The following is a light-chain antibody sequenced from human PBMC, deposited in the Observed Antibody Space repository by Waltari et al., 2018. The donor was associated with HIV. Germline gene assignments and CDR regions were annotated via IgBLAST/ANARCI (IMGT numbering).Light chain of an antibody. Sequence: QPVLTQPPSASGTPGQRVIISCSGSSSNIGRHAVSWYQHLPGATPTLLIFGNNQRPSGVPDRFSGSKSATSASLAISGLRSVDEADYSCAAWDDSLDGPVFGGGTKLTVL. V-gene: IGLV1-44*01. CDR2: GNN. CDR3: AAWDDSLDGPV. J-gene: IGLJ2*01. CDR1: SSNIGRHA.